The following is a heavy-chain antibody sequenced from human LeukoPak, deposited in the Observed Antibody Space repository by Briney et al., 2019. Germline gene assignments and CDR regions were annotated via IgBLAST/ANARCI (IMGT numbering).Heavy chain of an antibody. V-gene: IGHV3-48*02. D-gene: IGHD4-23*01. Sequence: GGSLRLSCAASGFTFSSYSMNWVRQAPGKGLEGVSYISSTSNTIYYADSVKGRFTVSRDNAKNSLYLQMHSLRDEDTAVYSCTRTGGNFHFDYWGQGTLVTVSS. CDR1: GFTFSSYS. CDR2: ISSTSNTI. CDR3: TRTGGNFHFDY. J-gene: IGHJ4*02.